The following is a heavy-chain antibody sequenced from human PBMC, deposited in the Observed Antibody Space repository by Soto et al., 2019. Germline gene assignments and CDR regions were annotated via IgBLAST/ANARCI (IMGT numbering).Heavy chain of an antibody. CDR3: AKPRGGYPYYHYGLDV. CDR2: ISYDGSNN. D-gene: IGHD1-26*01. J-gene: IGHJ6*02. CDR1: GFTFSSYG. V-gene: IGHV3-30*18. Sequence: QVQLVESGGGVVQPGRSLRLSCAASGFTFSSYGVHWVRQAPGKGLEWVAGISYDGSNNHYADSVKGRFTISRDTSKNTLYLQMNSLRAEDTAVYYCAKPRGGYPYYHYGLDVWGQGTTVTVS.